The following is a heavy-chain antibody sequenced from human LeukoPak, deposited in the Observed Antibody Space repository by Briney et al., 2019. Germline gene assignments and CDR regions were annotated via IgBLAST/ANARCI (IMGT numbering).Heavy chain of an antibody. CDR2: IWYDGSNK. CDR3: ARDHSSGWYSDYFDY. CDR1: GFTFSSYV. D-gene: IGHD6-19*01. Sequence: PGRSLRLSGAASGFTFSSYVMHWVRQAPGKGLEWVAVIWYDGSNKYYADSVKGRFTISRDNSKNTLYLQMNSLRAEDTAVYYCARDHSSGWYSDYFDYWGQGTLVTVSS. V-gene: IGHV3-33*01. J-gene: IGHJ4*02.